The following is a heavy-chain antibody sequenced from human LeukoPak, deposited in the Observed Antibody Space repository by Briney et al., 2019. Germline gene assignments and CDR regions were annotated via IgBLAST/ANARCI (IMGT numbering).Heavy chain of an antibody. CDR1: GFTFSNAW. Sequence: GGSLRLSCAASGFTFSNAWMSWVRQAPGKGLEWVGRIKSKTDGGTTDYAAPVKGRFTISRDDSKTTLYLQMNSLKTEDTAVYYCTTEGDGYNGYYFDYWGQGTLVTVSS. V-gene: IGHV3-15*01. CDR2: IKSKTDGGTT. CDR3: TTEGDGYNGYYFDY. J-gene: IGHJ4*02. D-gene: IGHD5-24*01.